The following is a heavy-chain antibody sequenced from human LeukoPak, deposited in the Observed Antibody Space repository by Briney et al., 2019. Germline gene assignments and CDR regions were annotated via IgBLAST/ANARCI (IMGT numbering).Heavy chain of an antibody. J-gene: IGHJ4*02. CDR2: IKYDGSEE. CDR3: ARDVYRSFDY. D-gene: IGHD5/OR15-5a*01. V-gene: IGHV3-7*01. Sequence: GGSLRLSCVASGFTFSSSWMNWVRQAPGKGLEWVANIKYDGSEEYYVDSVKGRFTISRDNAQNSLYPQMNNLRAEDTAVYYCARDVYRSFDYWGQGSLVTVSS. CDR1: GFTFSSSW.